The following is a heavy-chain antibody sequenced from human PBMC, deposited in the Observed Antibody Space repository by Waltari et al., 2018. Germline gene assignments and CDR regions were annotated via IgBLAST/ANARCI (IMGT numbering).Heavy chain of an antibody. CDR2: IRYDGSNK. J-gene: IGHJ4*02. V-gene: IGHV3-30*02. CDR1: GFTFSSYG. D-gene: IGHD2-15*01. CDR3: AKDLFSGGSCYSDYYFDY. Sequence: QVQLVESGGGVVQPGGSLRLSCAASGFTFSSYGMHWVRQAPGKGLEWVAFIRYDGSNKYYADSVKGRFTISRDNSKNTLYLQMNSLRAEDTAVYYCAKDLFSGGSCYSDYYFDYWGQGTLVTVSS.